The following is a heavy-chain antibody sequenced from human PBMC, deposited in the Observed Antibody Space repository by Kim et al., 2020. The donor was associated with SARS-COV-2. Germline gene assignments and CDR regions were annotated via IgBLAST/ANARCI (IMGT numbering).Heavy chain of an antibody. J-gene: IGHJ2*01. Sequence: ASVKVSCKASGYTFTSYAMHWVRQAPGQRLEWMGWINAGNGNTKYSQKFQGRVTITRDTSASTAYMELSSLRSEDTAVYYCARDPTTHYDFWSGPNWYFDLWGRGTLVTVSS. CDR1: GYTFTSYA. D-gene: IGHD3-3*01. V-gene: IGHV1-3*01. CDR2: INAGNGNT. CDR3: ARDPTTHYDFWSGPNWYFDL.